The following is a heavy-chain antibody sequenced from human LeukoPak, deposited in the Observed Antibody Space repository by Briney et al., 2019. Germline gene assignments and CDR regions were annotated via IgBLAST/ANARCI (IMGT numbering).Heavy chain of an antibody. CDR2: IYYSGST. CDR1: GGSISSSSYY. D-gene: IGHD3-9*01. J-gene: IGHJ4*02. Sequence: SEALSLTCTVSGGSISSSSYYWGWIRQPPGKGLAWLGSIYYSGSTYYNPSLKSRVTISVDTSKSQFSLNLTSVTAADTAVYYCARLWGRYDILAGYAYYFDYWGQGTLVTVSS. V-gene: IGHV4-39*01. CDR3: ARLWGRYDILAGYAYYFDY.